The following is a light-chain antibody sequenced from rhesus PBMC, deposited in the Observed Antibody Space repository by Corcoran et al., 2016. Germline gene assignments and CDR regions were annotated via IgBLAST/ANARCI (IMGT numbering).Light chain of an antibody. V-gene: IGKV6-55*01. Sequence: EIVLTQSPAFQSVTLKEKVTITCQASQNIGSSLHWYQQKPDQSPKLLINYASQSISGVPSRFSGSGSGTDVTLTINSLEAEDAATYYCQQSSSFPFTFGPGTKLDIK. J-gene: IGKJ3*01. CDR2: YAS. CDR1: QNIGSS. CDR3: QQSSSFPFT.